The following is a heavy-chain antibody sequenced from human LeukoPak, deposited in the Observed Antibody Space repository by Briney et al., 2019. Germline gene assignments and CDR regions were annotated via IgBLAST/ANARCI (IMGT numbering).Heavy chain of an antibody. CDR1: GFTFDDYA. V-gene: IGHV3-9*01. CDR3: AKAADSGYALVDY. CDR2: ISWNSGSI. Sequence: PGGSLRLSCAASGFTFDDYAMHWVRQAPGKGLEWVSGISWNSGSIGYADSVKGRFTISRDNAKNSLYLQMNSLRAEDTALYYCAKAADSGYALVDYWGQGTLVTVSS. D-gene: IGHD5-12*01. J-gene: IGHJ4*02.